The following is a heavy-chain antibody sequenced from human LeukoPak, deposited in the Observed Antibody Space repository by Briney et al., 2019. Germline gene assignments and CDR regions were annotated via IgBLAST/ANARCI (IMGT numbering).Heavy chain of an antibody. CDR1: GFTFDDYA. J-gene: IGHJ4*02. Sequence: GGSLRLSCAASGFTFDDYAMHWVRQVPGKGLEWVSGISWNRDYIGYADSVKGRFTISRDNAKNSLYLQMNSLRGEDTALYYCARAGVLLWFGESNFDYWGQGTLVTVSS. V-gene: IGHV3-9*01. CDR3: ARAGVLLWFGESNFDY. CDR2: ISWNRDYI. D-gene: IGHD3-10*01.